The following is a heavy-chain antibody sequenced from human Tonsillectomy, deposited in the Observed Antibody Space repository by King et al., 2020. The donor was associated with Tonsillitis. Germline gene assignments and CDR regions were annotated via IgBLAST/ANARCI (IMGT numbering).Heavy chain of an antibody. V-gene: IGHV4-4*07. CDR1: GDSISGYY. CDR2: IYINDNA. D-gene: IGHD2-8*01. CDR3: ARDRHQGSTKFDY. Sequence: QLQESGPGLVRPSETLSLTCTVSGDSISGYYWTWIRQPAGKGLEWIGRIYINDNADYNPSLKSRATMSADTSKNQFSLRLTSVTAADTAVYYCARDRHQGSTKFDYWGPGTLVTVSS. J-gene: IGHJ4*02.